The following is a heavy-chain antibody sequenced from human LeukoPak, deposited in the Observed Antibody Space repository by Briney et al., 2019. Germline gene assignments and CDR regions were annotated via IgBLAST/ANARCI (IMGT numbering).Heavy chain of an antibody. Sequence: SETLSLTCTVSGGSISSYYWGWIRQPPGKGLEWIGSIYYSGSTYYKPSLKSRVTISMATSKNQFSLKLSSVTAADTAVYYCARGLHLLYYYYYMDVWGKGTTVTVSS. V-gene: IGHV4-39*07. J-gene: IGHJ6*03. CDR1: GGSISSYY. D-gene: IGHD3-10*01. CDR3: ARGLHLLYYYYYMDV. CDR2: IYYSGST.